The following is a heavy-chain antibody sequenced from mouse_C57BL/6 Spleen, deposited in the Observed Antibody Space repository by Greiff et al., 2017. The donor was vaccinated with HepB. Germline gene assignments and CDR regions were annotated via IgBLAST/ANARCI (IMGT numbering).Heavy chain of an antibody. CDR2: IDPETGGT. D-gene: IGHD1-1*01. J-gene: IGHJ2*01. V-gene: IGHV1-15*01. Sequence: QVQLQQSGAELVRPGASVTLSCKASGYTFTDYEMHWVKQTPVHGLEWIGAIDPETGGTAYNQKFKGKAILTADKSSSTAYMELSSLTSEDSAVYYCTRSGTPVVAESFDYWGQGTTLTVSS. CDR3: TRSGTPVVAESFDY. CDR1: GYTFTDYE.